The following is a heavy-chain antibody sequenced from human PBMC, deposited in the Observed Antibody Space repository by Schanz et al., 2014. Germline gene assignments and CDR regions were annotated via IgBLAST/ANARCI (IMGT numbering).Heavy chain of an antibody. Sequence: EVQLVESGGGLVQPGGSLRLSCAASGFTFSTSTMHWVRQAPGKGLEYVSSISSKGDMTFYGNSVKGRFTISRDNSKNTLYHQLASLNAEDTAVYFCARDNRYYLFDYWGQGALVTVSS. V-gene: IGHV3-64*01. J-gene: IGHJ4*02. CDR3: ARDNRYYLFDY. CDR2: ISSKGDMT. D-gene: IGHD1-26*01. CDR1: GFTFSTST.